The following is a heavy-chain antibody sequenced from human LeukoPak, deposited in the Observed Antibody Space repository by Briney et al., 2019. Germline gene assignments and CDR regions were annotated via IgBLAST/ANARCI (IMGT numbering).Heavy chain of an antibody. D-gene: IGHD5-12*01. CDR1: GFTVSSNS. CDR3: AKLPSRGYGTTALARYYFDY. J-gene: IGHJ4*02. CDR2: IYSDNT. V-gene: IGHV3-53*01. Sequence: PGGSLRLSCTVSGFTVSSNSMSWVRQAPGKGLEWVSFIYSDNTHYSDSVKGRFTISRDNSKNTLYLQMNRLRPEDAAVYYCAKLPSRGYGTTALARYYFDYWGQGTLVTVS.